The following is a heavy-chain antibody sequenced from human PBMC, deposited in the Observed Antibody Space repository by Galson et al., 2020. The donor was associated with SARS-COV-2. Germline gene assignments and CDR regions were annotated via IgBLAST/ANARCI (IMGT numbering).Heavy chain of an antibody. CDR3: ATLTKPYGSGSYYACDF. CDR1: GFTFRSYA. Sequence: GGSLRLSCAASGFTFRSYAMHWVRQAPGKGLEWVAVISYDGSNKYYADSVKGRFTISRDNSKNTLYLQMNSLRAEDTAVYYCATLTKPYGSGSYYACDFWCGGTMVTVS. J-gene: IGHJ3*01. V-gene: IGHV3-30-3*01. CDR2: ISYDGSNK. D-gene: IGHD3-10*01.